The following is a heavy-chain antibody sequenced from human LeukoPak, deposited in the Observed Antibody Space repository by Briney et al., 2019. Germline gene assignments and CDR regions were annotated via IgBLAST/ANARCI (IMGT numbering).Heavy chain of an antibody. CDR1: GYTFTSYD. V-gene: IGHV1-8*01. CDR2: MNPNSGNT. J-gene: IGHJ4*02. CDR3: ARILPAGYSYGYGFDY. D-gene: IGHD5-18*01. Sequence: ASVKVSCKASGYTFTSYDINWVRQATGQALEWMGWMNPNSGNTGYAQKFQGRVTMTRNTSISTAYMELSSLRSEDTAVYYCARILPAGYSYGYGFDYWGQGTLVTVSS.